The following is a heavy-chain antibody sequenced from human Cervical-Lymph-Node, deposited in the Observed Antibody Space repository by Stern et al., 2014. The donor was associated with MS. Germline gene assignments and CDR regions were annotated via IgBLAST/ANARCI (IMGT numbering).Heavy chain of an antibody. CDR2: IILIVGTV. Sequence: VQLVESGAEVKRPGSSVRVACKASGGTFSTYSISWVRQAPGQGLEWMGGIILIVGTVNDAQKFQSRVTMSADKSTSTAYLDLTSLRSEDTAMYYCARYRGTFYFDNWGQGTLVTVSS. CDR3: ARYRGTFYFDN. D-gene: IGHD1-1*01. CDR1: GGTFSTYS. V-gene: IGHV1-69*06. J-gene: IGHJ4*02.